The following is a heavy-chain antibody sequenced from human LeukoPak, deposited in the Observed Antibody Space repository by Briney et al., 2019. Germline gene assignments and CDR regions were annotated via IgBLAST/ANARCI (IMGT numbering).Heavy chain of an antibody. CDR3: TKDKYGGNRPAFDI. CDR2: ITGDGGSA. CDR1: GFTFDDYA. Sequence: RTGGSLRLSCAASGFTFDDYAMHWVRQAPGRGLEWVSLITGDGGSAYYSDSVKGRFTLSRDNRKNSLFLQMNSLRPDDTAFYYCTKDKYGGNRPAFDIWGQGTMVTVSS. J-gene: IGHJ3*02. V-gene: IGHV3-43*02. D-gene: IGHD5-12*01.